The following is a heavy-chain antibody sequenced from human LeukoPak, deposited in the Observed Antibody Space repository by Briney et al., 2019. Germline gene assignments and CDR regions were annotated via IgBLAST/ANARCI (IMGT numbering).Heavy chain of an antibody. CDR1: GCSISCSSYL. Sequence: SETLSITCIVSGCSISCSSYLWGWIRQPPGKGLEWLRSFYFRGVTYYHPSLKSRVIISVDMSKNQFSLRLSSVTAADTATYYCARPVGSTLVAHYFDYWGQGTLVTVSS. CDR3: ARPVGSTLVAHYFDY. D-gene: IGHD5-12*01. V-gene: IGHV4-39*01. CDR2: FYFRGVT. J-gene: IGHJ4*02.